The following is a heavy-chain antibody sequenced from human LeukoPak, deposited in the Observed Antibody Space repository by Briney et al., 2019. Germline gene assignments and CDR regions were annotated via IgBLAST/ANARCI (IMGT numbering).Heavy chain of an antibody. D-gene: IGHD1-26*01. Sequence: GASVKVSCKASGGTFSSYAISWVRQAPGQGLEWMGGIIPIFGTANYAQKFQGRVTITADESTSTAYMELSSLRSEDTAVYYCARAWELLHPLGYWGRGTLVTVSS. CDR1: GGTFSSYA. CDR3: ARAWELLHPLGY. J-gene: IGHJ4*02. V-gene: IGHV1-69*13. CDR2: IIPIFGTA.